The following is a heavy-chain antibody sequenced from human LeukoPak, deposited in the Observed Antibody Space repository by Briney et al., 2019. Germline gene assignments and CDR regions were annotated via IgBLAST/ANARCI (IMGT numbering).Heavy chain of an antibody. J-gene: IGHJ4*02. Sequence: PGGSLRLSCAASGFTFSSHWMHWVRQAPGKGLVWVSRINMDGSTTNYADSVKGRFTISRDNAKNTLYLQMNSLRAEDTAVYYCARGCNGAGCYGDYWGQGALVTVSS. V-gene: IGHV3-74*01. CDR1: GFTFSSHW. D-gene: IGHD2-15*01. CDR3: ARGCNGAGCYGDY. CDR2: INMDGSTT.